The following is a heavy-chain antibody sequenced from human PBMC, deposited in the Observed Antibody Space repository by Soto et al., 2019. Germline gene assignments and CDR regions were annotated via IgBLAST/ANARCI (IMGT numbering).Heavy chain of an antibody. CDR3: ARGVSAGVDY. CDR2: MQPSTVRT. CDR1: GSTFASLD. D-gene: IGHD1-26*01. V-gene: IGHV1-8*01. Sequence: GASVKVCWEPCGSTFASLDMNWMRKTAGQGREWSGWMQPSTVRTGCAQKFQGRVTMIRYTSINTAYIELTTLKSDDTAFYYCARGVSAGVDYWGQGTLVTVSS. J-gene: IGHJ4*02.